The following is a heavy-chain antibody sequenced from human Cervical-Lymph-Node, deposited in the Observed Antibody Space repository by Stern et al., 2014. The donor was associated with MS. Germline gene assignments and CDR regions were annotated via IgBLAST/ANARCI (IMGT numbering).Heavy chain of an antibody. CDR2: INPSGGST. V-gene: IGHV1-46*01. CDR3: AREVAGHRLGMMDV. Sequence: VQLVESGAEVKKPGASVKVSCKASGYTFTNYYMHCVRQPPGQGLEWMGIINPSGGSTSYAQKFQGRVTMTRDTSTSTVHMELSSLRSEDTAVYYCAREVAGHRLGMMDVWGQGTTVTVSS. D-gene: IGHD6-19*01. J-gene: IGHJ6*02. CDR1: GYTFTNYY.